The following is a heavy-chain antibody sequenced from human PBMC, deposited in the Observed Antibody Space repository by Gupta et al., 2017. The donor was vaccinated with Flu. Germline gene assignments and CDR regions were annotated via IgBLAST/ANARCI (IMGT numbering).Heavy chain of an antibody. J-gene: IGHJ6*02. Sequence: WDWIRQPPGKGLEWIGSISYSGSTYYNPSVKSRLTMSVDTSKNQFSLNLNSVSAADTAVYYCARRGSRMAVAGTVYGMDVWGQGTTVTVSS. D-gene: IGHD6-19*01. CDR3: ARRGSRMAVAGTVYGMDV. V-gene: IGHV4-39*01. CDR2: ISYSGST.